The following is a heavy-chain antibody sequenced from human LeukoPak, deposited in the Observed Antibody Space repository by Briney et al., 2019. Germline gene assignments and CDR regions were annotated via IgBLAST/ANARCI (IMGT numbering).Heavy chain of an antibody. D-gene: IGHD5-24*01. Sequence: SETLSLTCTVSGGSISSSSYYWGWIRQPPGKGLEWIGNIYYSGSTNYNPSLKSRVTISVDTSKNQFSLKLSSVTAADTAVYYCARGRRDGYNLEYFDKWGQGTLVTVSS. CDR2: IYYSGST. CDR1: GGSISSSSYY. J-gene: IGHJ4*02. CDR3: ARGRRDGYNLEYFDK. V-gene: IGHV4-39*01.